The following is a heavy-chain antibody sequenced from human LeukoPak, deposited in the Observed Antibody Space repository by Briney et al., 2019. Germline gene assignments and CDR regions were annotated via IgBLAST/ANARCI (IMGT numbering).Heavy chain of an antibody. Sequence: GGSLRLSCAASGFTFSNFGMHWVRQAPGKGLEWVAVIWYDGSNKYNEDSVKGRFTISRDNSKNTLDLQMNSLRAEDTAVYYCARLYGGNSEDIFDYWGQGTLVTVSS. D-gene: IGHD4-23*01. CDR1: GFTFSNFG. J-gene: IGHJ4*02. CDR2: IWYDGSNK. V-gene: IGHV3-33*01. CDR3: ARLYGGNSEDIFDY.